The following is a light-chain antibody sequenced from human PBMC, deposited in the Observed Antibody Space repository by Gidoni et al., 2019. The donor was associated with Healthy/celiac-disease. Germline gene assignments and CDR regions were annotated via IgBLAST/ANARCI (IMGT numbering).Light chain of an antibody. CDR3: SSYTSSSNVV. V-gene: IGLV2-14*01. J-gene: IGLJ2*01. Sequence: QSALTQPASVSGSPGQSITISCTGTSSDVGGYHYVSWDQQHPGKAPKPMIYEVSNRPSGVSNRFSGSKSGNTASLTISGLQAEDEADYYCSSYTSSSNVVFGGGTKLTVL. CDR1: SSDVGGYHY. CDR2: EVS.